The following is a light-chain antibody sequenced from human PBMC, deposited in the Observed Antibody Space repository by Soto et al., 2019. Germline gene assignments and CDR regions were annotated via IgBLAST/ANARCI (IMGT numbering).Light chain of an antibody. J-gene: IGLJ2*01. CDR3: SSYTTSSTHV. V-gene: IGLV2-14*01. CDR2: EVS. Sequence: QSVLTQPASVSGSPGQSITISCTGTSSDVGGYNYVSWYQQHQGKAPKLMIYEVSNRPSGVPNRFSCSKSGNTASLTISGLQAEDEADYYCSSYTTSSTHVFGGGTKLTVL. CDR1: SSDVGGYNY.